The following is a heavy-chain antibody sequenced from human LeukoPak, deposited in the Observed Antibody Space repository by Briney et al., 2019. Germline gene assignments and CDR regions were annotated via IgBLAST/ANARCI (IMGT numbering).Heavy chain of an antibody. CDR3: AREHRIAARRGDYYYYYMDV. CDR1: GGSFSGYY. Sequence: KTSETLSLTCAVYGGSFSGYYWSWIRQPPGKGQEWIGEINHSGSTNYNPSLKSRVTISVDTSKNQFSLKLSSVTAADTAVYYCAREHRIAARRGDYYYYYMDVWGKGTTVTVSS. D-gene: IGHD6-6*01. V-gene: IGHV4-34*01. J-gene: IGHJ6*03. CDR2: INHSGST.